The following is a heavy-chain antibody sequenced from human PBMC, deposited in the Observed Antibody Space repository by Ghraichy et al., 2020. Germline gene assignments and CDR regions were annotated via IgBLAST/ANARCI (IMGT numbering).Heavy chain of an antibody. Sequence: GGSLRLSCAASGFTFSSYSMNWVRQAPGKGLEWVSYISSSSSTIYYADSVKGRFTISRDNAKNSLYLQMNSLRAEDTAVYYCARDRRWVLRFSYGMDVWGQGTTVTVSS. D-gene: IGHD3-3*01. V-gene: IGHV3-48*01. CDR2: ISSSSSTI. CDR3: ARDRRWVLRFSYGMDV. J-gene: IGHJ6*02. CDR1: GFTFSSYS.